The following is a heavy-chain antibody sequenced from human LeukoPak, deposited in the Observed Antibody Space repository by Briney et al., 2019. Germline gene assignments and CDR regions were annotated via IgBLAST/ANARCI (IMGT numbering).Heavy chain of an antibody. CDR3: ARVPVTAN. J-gene: IGHJ4*02. V-gene: IGHV4-34*01. CDR1: GGSFSGYY. CDR2: INHSGST. Sequence: SETLSLTCAVYGGSFSGYYRSWIRQPPGKGLEWIGEINHSGSTNYNPSLKSRVTISVDTSKNQFSLKLSSVTAADTAVYYCARVPVTANWGQGTLVTVSS. D-gene: IGHD2-21*02.